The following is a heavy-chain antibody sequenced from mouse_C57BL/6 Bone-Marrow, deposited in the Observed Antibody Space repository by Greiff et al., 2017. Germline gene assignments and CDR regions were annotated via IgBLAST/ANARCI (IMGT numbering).Heavy chain of an antibody. V-gene: IGHV14-3*01. Sequence: VQLQQSVAELVRPGASVKLSCTASGFNIKNTYMHWVKQRPEQGLEWIGRIDPANGNTKYAPKFQGKATLTADTSSNTASLQLSSLTSEDSAIXYCSPRAQASYYAMDYWGQGTSVTVSS. D-gene: IGHD3-2*02. J-gene: IGHJ4*01. CDR2: IDPANGNT. CDR1: GFNIKNTY. CDR3: SPRAQASYYAMDY.